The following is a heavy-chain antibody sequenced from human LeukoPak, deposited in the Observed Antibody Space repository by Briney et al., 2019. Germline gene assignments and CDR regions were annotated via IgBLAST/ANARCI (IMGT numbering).Heavy chain of an antibody. CDR3: ARSRGLRDILTGYFDP. V-gene: IGHV3-20*04. CDR1: GFTLDDYG. J-gene: IGHJ5*02. D-gene: IGHD3-9*01. CDR2: INWNGGST. Sequence: RPGGSLRLSCVASGFTLDDYGMSWVRHAPGKGLEWVSGINWNGGSTVYADSVKGRFNISRDNSKNTLYLQMNSLRAEDTAVYYCARSRGLRDILTGYFDPWGQGTLVTVSS.